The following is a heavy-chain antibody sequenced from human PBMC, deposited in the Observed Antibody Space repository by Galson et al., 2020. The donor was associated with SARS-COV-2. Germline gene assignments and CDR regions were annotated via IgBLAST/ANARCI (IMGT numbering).Heavy chain of an antibody. D-gene: IGHD2-21*02. Sequence: GGSLRLSCAASGFTFSSYSMNWVRQAPGKGLEWVSYISSSSSTIYYADSVKGRFTISRDNAKNSLYLQMNSLRAEDTDVYYCAREGPEPRDGLDYWGQGTLVTVSS. CDR1: GFTFSSYS. CDR2: ISSSSSTI. CDR3: AREGPEPRDGLDY. V-gene: IGHV3-48*04. J-gene: IGHJ4*02.